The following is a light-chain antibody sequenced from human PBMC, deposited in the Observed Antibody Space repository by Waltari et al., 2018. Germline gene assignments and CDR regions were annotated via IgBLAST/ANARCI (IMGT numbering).Light chain of an antibody. Sequence: QSVLTQPPPVSGAPGQRVTPSCTGSSSNIGAGPDVHWYQHLPGTAPKLLIHGNSNRPSGVPDRFSGSKSGTSASLAITGLQADDEADYYCQSYDISLSGYVFGTGTKVTVL. CDR2: GNS. V-gene: IGLV1-40*01. CDR1: SSNIGAGPD. J-gene: IGLJ1*01. CDR3: QSYDISLSGYV.